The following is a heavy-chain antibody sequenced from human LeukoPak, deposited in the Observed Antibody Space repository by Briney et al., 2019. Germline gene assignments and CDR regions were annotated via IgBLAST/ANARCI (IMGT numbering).Heavy chain of an antibody. Sequence: ASVRVSCKASGYTFSDYYIHWVRQAPGQGLEWMGRINPNSGGTHYAQKFQGRVTMTRDTSISTAYMELSRLRSDDTAAYYCARVGWAAPRVHFDSWGQGTLLTVSS. D-gene: IGHD6-25*01. V-gene: IGHV1-2*06. J-gene: IGHJ4*02. CDR2: INPNSGGT. CDR3: ARVGWAAPRVHFDS. CDR1: GYTFSDYY.